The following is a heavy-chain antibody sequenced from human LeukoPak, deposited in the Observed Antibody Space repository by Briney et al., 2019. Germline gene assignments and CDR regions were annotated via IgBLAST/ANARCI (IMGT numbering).Heavy chain of an antibody. CDR2: IKTDGSEK. CDR3: ARDWDGSGWPIDY. CDR1: EFTFSRYW. D-gene: IGHD6-19*01. Sequence: GGSLRLSCAASEFTFSRYWMSWVRQAPGEGLEWVANIKTDGSEKYYVDSLKGRFIISRDNAKNSLYLQMNSLRAEDTAVYYCARDWDGSGWPIDYWGQGTLVTVSS. J-gene: IGHJ4*02. V-gene: IGHV3-7*05.